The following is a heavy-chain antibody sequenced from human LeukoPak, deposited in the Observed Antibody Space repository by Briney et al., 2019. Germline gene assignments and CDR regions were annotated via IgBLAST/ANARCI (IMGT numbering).Heavy chain of an antibody. D-gene: IGHD3-22*01. CDR3: ARLSGSYDSTAGYIDY. Sequence: GESLKISCEGSGYSFPSYWIGWVRQMPGKGLEWMGIIYPGDSDTKYSPSFQGQVTISADRSISTAYLQWNSLQASDTAMYFCARLSGSYDSTAGYIDYWGQGILVTVSS. CDR1: GYSFPSYW. J-gene: IGHJ4*02. CDR2: IYPGDSDT. V-gene: IGHV5-51*01.